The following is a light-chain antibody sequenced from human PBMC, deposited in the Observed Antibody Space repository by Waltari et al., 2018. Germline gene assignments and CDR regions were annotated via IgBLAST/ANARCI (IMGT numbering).Light chain of an antibody. CDR1: QSISTD. V-gene: IGKV3-11*01. Sequence: LSCRASQSISTDLAWYQQKYGQAPRLLIYDAFNRATGIPARFSGSGSGTDFTLTISSLEPEDFAVYYCQQRSKWPRTFGGGTKVEIK. CDR3: QQRSKWPRT. CDR2: DAF. J-gene: IGKJ4*01.